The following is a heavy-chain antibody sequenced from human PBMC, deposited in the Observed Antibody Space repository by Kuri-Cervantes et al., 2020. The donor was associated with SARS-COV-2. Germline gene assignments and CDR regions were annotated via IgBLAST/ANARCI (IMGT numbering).Heavy chain of an antibody. CDR1: GGSVSSGSYY. D-gene: IGHD3-22*01. Sequence: SETLSLTCTASGGSVSSGSYYWSWIRQPPGKGLEWIGYIYCSGSTNYNPSLKSRVTISVDTSKNQFSLKLSSVTAADTAVYYCARDYSFGSYYYDSSGRGAFDIWGQGTMVTVSS. V-gene: IGHV4-61*01. CDR3: ARDYSFGSYYYDSSGRGAFDI. CDR2: IYCSGST. J-gene: IGHJ3*02.